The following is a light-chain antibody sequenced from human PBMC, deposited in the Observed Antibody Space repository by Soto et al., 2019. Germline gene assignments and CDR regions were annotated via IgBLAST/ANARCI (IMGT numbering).Light chain of an antibody. CDR3: QQFNSYQIT. Sequence: IQLTQSPSSLSASVGDRVTITCRASQDIRGALAWYQQKPGKAPKILIYDVSTLESGVPSRFSGSSSGTDFTLTISSLQPVDFATYYCQQFNSYQITFGQGTRLEIK. J-gene: IGKJ5*01. CDR2: DVS. CDR1: QDIRGA. V-gene: IGKV1-13*02.